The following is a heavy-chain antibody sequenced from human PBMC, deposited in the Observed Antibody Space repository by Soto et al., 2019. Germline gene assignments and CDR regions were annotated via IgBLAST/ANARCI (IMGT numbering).Heavy chain of an antibody. V-gene: IGHV6-1*01. CDR1: GDSVSSNSAA. CDR3: ARGYAFDV. CDR2: TYYRSKWFN. Sequence: SQTLSLTCAISGDSVSSNSAAWNWIRQSPSRGLEWLGRTYYRSKWFNDYAVSVEVRITINPDTFKNQFSLQLNSLTPEDTGVYYCARGYAFDVWGQGTMVTVSS. J-gene: IGHJ3*01.